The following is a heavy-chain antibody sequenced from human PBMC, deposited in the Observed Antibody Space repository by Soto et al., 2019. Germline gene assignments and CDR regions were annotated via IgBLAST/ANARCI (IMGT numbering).Heavy chain of an antibody. CDR3: ARVIAAGDYYYYGMDV. D-gene: IGHD6-13*01. J-gene: IGHJ6*02. Sequence: GGSLRLSCAASGFTFSSYGMHWVRQAPGKGLEWVAVIWYDGSNKYYADSVKGRFTISRDNSKNTLYLQMNSLRAEDTAVYYCARVIAAGDYYYYGMDVWGQGTTVTVSS. CDR2: IWYDGSNK. CDR1: GFTFSSYG. V-gene: IGHV3-33*01.